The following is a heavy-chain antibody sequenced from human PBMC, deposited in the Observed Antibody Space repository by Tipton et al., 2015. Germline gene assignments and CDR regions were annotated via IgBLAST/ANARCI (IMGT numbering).Heavy chain of an antibody. D-gene: IGHD3-22*01. CDR1: GFTFSRYS. V-gene: IGHV3-21*01. CDR2: ISSSSSYI. J-gene: IGHJ4*02. CDR3: ARVFYYDSSGPTAY. Sequence: SLRLSCAASGFTFSRYSMNWVCQAPGKGLEWVSSISSSSSYIHYADSVKGRFTISRDNAKNSLYLQMNSLRAEDTAVYYCARVFYYDSSGPTAYWGQGTLVTVSS.